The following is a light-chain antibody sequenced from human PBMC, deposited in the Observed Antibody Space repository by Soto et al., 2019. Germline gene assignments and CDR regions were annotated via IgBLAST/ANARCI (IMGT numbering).Light chain of an antibody. Sequence: EIVMTQSPATLSVSPGERATLSCRASQSVSSNFAWYQQKPGQAPRLLIYGASTRATGIPARFSGSGSGTELTLTISSLQSEDFAVYYCQQYNNWPLTFGGGTKVEIK. J-gene: IGKJ4*01. CDR3: QQYNNWPLT. V-gene: IGKV3-15*01. CDR2: GAS. CDR1: QSVSSN.